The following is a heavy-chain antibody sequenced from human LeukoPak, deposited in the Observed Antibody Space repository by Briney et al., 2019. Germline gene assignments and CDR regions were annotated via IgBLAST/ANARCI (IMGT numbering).Heavy chain of an antibody. J-gene: IGHJ6*02. CDR1: GGSISSYY. CDR2: IYYSGST. D-gene: IGHD3-10*01. Sequence: SETLSLTCTVSGGSISSYYWSWIRQPPGKGLEWIGYIYYSGSTYYNPSLKSRVTISVDTSKNQFSLKLSSVTAADTAVYYCARGDVLLWFGELKVDYGMDVWGQGTTVTVSS. CDR3: ARGDVLLWFGELKVDYGMDV. V-gene: IGHV4-59*08.